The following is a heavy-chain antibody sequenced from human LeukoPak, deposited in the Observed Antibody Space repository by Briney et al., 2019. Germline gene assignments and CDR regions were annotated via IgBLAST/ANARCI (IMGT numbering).Heavy chain of an antibody. V-gene: IGHV1-69*13. CDR1: GGTFSSYA. D-gene: IGHD2-15*01. Sequence: EASVKVSCKASGGTFSSYAISWVRQAPGQGLEWMGGIIPIFGTANYAQKFQGRVTITADESTSTAYMELSSLRSEDTAVYYCASRARDEAVYCSGGSCDYWGQGTLVTVSS. CDR3: ASRARDEAVYCSGGSCDY. CDR2: IIPIFGTA. J-gene: IGHJ4*02.